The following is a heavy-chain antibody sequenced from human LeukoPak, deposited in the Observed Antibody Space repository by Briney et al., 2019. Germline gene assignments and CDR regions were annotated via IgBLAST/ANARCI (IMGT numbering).Heavy chain of an antibody. V-gene: IGHV4-30-2*01. Sequence: NPSETLSLTCAVSGGSISSGGYSWSWIRQPPGKGLEWIGYIYHSGSTYYNPSLKSRVTISVDRSKNQFSLKLSSVTAADTAVYYCARGSSWSLYFDYWGQGTLVTVSS. CDR1: GGSISSGGYS. D-gene: IGHD6-13*01. CDR3: ARGSSWSLYFDY. J-gene: IGHJ4*02. CDR2: IYHSGST.